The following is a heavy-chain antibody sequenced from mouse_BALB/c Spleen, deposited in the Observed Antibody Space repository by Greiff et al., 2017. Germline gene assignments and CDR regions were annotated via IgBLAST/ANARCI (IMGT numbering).Heavy chain of an antibody. CDR1: GFTFSDYY. J-gene: IGHJ1*01. CDR3: ARDRDGYFDV. Sequence: DVHLVESGGGLVKPGGSLKLSCAASGFTFSDYYMYWVRQTPEKRLEWVATISDGGSYTYYPDSVKGRFTISRDNAKNNLYLQMSSLKSEDTAMYYCARDRDGYFDVWGAGTTVTVSS. D-gene: IGHD3-1*01. V-gene: IGHV5-4*02. CDR2: ISDGGSYT.